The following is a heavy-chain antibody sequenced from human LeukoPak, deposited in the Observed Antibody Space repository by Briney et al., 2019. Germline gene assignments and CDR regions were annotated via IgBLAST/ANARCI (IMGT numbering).Heavy chain of an antibody. D-gene: IGHD6-19*01. J-gene: IGHJ5*02. V-gene: IGHV3-30*03. CDR1: GFTFSSYG. CDR2: ISYDGSNK. Sequence: PGGSLRLSCAASGFTFSSYGMHWVRQAPGKGLEWVAVISYDGSNKYYADSVKGRFTISRDNAKNSLYLQMNSLRAEDTALYHCARDYSSGWKNWFDPWGQGTLVTVSS. CDR3: ARDYSSGWKNWFDP.